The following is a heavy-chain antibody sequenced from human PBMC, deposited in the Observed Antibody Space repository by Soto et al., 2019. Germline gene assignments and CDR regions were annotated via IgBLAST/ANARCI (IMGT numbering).Heavy chain of an antibody. Sequence: PVGSLRLSCAASGFNFRNYGMHWVRQAPGEGLVWVSRINSDGRSTRYADSVKGRFTISRDNAGNTLFLQMNSLRADDTAVYYCARVGVDTTVVDGGYYYYPLDVWGQGTTVTVSS. CDR3: ARVGVDTTVVDGGYYYYPLDV. D-gene: IGHD5-18*01. CDR1: GFNFRNYG. V-gene: IGHV3-74*01. CDR2: INSDGRST. J-gene: IGHJ6*02.